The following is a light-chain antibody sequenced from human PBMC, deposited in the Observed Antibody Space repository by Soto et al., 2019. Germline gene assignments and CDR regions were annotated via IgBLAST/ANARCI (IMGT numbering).Light chain of an antibody. CDR3: QQLNSYPT. J-gene: IGKJ3*01. CDR1: QGISSY. V-gene: IGKV1-9*01. CDR2: AAS. Sequence: DIQLTQSPSFLSASVGDRVTITCRASQGISSYLAWYQQKPGKAPNLLIYAASTLQSGVPSRFSGRGSGAEFTLTISSLQPEDFATYYYQQLNSYPTFGPGTKVDIK.